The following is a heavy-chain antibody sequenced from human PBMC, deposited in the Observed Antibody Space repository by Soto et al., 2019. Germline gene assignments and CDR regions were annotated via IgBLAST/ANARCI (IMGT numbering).Heavy chain of an antibody. Sequence: QVQLVQSGGEVEEPGASVKVSCRASGYTFNNYGISWVRQAPGQGLEWMGWISVHNDNTQYSRKFQGRVTMTTDTSTNTAYMELRSLRSDDTAVYYCAKNRGRDGYSPFDDWGQGTLVTVSS. CDR2: ISVHNDNT. CDR1: GYTFNNYG. D-gene: IGHD5-12*01. V-gene: IGHV1-18*01. CDR3: AKNRGRDGYSPFDD. J-gene: IGHJ4*02.